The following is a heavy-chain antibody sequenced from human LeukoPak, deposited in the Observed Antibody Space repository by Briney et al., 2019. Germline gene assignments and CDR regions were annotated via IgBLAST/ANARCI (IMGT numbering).Heavy chain of an antibody. J-gene: IGHJ4*02. Sequence: GGSLRLSCAASGFTFSDYYMSWIRQAPGKGLEWVSYISSSGSTIYYADSVKGRFTISRDNSKNTLYLQMNSLRAEDTAVYYCAMVTTSTEPYWGQGTLVTVSS. CDR1: GFTFSDYY. V-gene: IGHV3-11*04. CDR3: AMVTTSTEPY. CDR2: ISSSGSTI. D-gene: IGHD5-18*01.